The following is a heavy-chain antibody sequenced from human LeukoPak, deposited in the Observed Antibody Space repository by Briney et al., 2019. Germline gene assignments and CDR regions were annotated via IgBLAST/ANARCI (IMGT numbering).Heavy chain of an antibody. CDR2: IKQDGSER. V-gene: IGHV3-7*01. D-gene: IGHD3-10*01. J-gene: IGHJ4*02. Sequence: PGGSLRLSCAASGFTFSGFSMSWVRQSPTKGLEWVANIKQDGSERYYVDSVKGRFTISRDNAKNSLFSQMNNLRVEDTAVYYCARAGSHWHYVYWGQGTVVTVSS. CDR1: GFTFSGFS. CDR3: ARAGSHWHYVY.